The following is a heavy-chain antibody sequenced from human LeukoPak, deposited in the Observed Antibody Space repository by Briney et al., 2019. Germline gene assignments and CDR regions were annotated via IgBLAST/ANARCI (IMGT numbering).Heavy chain of an antibody. D-gene: IGHD3-16*01. Sequence: QPGGVPETLLCSLWITFSSYWMNWARQAPGKGLEWVASINHNGNVNYYVDSVKGRFTISRDNAKNSLYLQMSNLRAEDTAVYFCARGGGLDVWGQGATVTVSS. V-gene: IGHV3-7*03. CDR2: INHNGNVN. CDR1: ITFSSYW. CDR3: ARGGGLDV. J-gene: IGHJ6*02.